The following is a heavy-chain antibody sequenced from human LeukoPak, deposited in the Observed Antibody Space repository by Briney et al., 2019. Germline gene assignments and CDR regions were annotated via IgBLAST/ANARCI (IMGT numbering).Heavy chain of an antibody. V-gene: IGHV1-8*03. J-gene: IGHJ4*02. CDR3: ARYRSAAYYFEY. CDR1: VYTFTSYD. Sequence: GASVKVSCKASVYTFTSYDINWVRQATGQGLEWVGWMNPGSGKTGYAQKFQGRVTITASTSTSTGYMELSSLTSEDTAVDYCARYRSAAYYFEYWGQGTLVTVSS. D-gene: IGHD4-11*01. CDR2: MNPGSGKT.